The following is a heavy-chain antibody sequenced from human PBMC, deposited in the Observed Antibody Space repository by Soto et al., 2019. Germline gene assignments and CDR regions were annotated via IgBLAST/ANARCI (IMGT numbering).Heavy chain of an antibody. V-gene: IGHV3-30*18. CDR3: AKALAAPNRGAFDI. CDR2: ISYDGSNK. Sequence: QVQLVESGGGVVQPGRSLRLSCAASGFTFSSYGMHWVRQAPGKGLAWVAVISYDGSNKYYADSVKGRFTISRDKSKNTRYLQMNSLRAEDTAVYYCAKALAAPNRGAFDIWGQGTMVTVSS. D-gene: IGHD6-6*01. CDR1: GFTFSSYG. J-gene: IGHJ3*02.